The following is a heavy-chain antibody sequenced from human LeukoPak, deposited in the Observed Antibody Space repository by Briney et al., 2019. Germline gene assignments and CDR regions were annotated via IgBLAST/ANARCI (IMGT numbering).Heavy chain of an antibody. V-gene: IGHV3-66*02. CDR3: ARLRWGDWFDP. CDR2: IYSGGST. CDR1: GFTVSSNY. J-gene: IGHJ5*02. Sequence: PGGSLRLSCAASGFTVSSNYMSWARQAPGKGLEWVSVIYSGGSTYYADSVKGRFTISRDNSKNTLYLQMNSLRAEDTAVYYCARLRWGDWFDPWGQGTLVTVSS. D-gene: IGHD4-23*01.